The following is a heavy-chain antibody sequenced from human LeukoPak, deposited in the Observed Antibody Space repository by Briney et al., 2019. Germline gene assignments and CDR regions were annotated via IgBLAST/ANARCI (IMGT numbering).Heavy chain of an antibody. V-gene: IGHV4-31*03. CDR1: GGFISSGGYS. J-gene: IGHJ6*02. Sequence: PSETLSLTCTVSGGFISSGGYSWSWIRQHPGKGLEWIGYIYYSGSTYYNPSLKSRVTISVDTSKNQFSLKLSSVTAADTAVYYCARDNSHYGSGAASYGMDVWGQGTTVTVSS. CDR2: IYYSGST. CDR3: ARDNSHYGSGAASYGMDV. D-gene: IGHD3-10*01.